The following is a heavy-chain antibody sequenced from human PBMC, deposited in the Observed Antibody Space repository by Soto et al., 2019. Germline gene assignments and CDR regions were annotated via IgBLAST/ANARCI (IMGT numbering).Heavy chain of an antibody. Sequence: SETLSLTCTVSGGSISSSSYYWGWIRQPPGKGLEWIGSIYYSGSTYYNPSLKSRVTISVDTSKNQFSLKLSSVTAADTAVYYCARDTAVVGSSGYYWFPGLFDYWGQGTLVTVSS. D-gene: IGHD3-22*01. J-gene: IGHJ4*02. CDR2: IYYSGST. CDR1: GGSISSSSYY. CDR3: ARDTAVVGSSGYYWFPGLFDY. V-gene: IGHV4-39*07.